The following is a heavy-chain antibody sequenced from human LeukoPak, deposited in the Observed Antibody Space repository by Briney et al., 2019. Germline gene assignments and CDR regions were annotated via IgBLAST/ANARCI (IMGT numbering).Heavy chain of an antibody. J-gene: IGHJ4*02. Sequence: GGSLRLSCAASGFTYSSYAMHWVRQAPGKGLEYVSAISSNGGSTYYANSVKGRFTISRDNSKNTLYLQMGSLRAEDMAVYYCARDRRYYGSGSYYREFDYWGQGTLVTVSS. V-gene: IGHV3-64*01. CDR2: ISSNGGST. D-gene: IGHD3-10*01. CDR1: GFTYSSYA. CDR3: ARDRRYYGSGSYYREFDY.